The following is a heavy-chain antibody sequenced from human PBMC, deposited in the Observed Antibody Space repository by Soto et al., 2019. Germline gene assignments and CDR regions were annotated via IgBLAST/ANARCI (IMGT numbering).Heavy chain of an antibody. D-gene: IGHD4-17*01. Sequence: SETLSLTCTVSGGSISSSSYYWGWIRQPPGKGLEWIGSIYYSGSTYYNPSLKSRVTISVDTSKNQFSLKLSSVTAADTAVYYCAGSQFGDYGDYKFDYWGQGTLVTVSS. CDR3: AGSQFGDYGDYKFDY. J-gene: IGHJ4*02. V-gene: IGHV4-39*01. CDR2: IYYSGST. CDR1: GGSISSSSYY.